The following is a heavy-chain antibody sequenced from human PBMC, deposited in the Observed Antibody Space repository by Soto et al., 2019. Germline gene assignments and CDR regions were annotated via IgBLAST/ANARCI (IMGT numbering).Heavy chain of an antibody. V-gene: IGHV3-23*01. J-gene: IGHJ4*02. CDR3: AKGALSWAQTGGYYYY. Sequence: EVQLLESGGGLVQPGGSLRLSCAASGFTFSTYAMGWVRQAPGKGLEWVSAISGNGGNPYYADSVKGRFTISRDNSKNTLSLQMNSLRAEDTAVYYCAKGALSWAQTGGYYYYWGQGALVSVSS. D-gene: IGHD3-3*01. CDR1: GFTFSTYA. CDR2: ISGNGGNP.